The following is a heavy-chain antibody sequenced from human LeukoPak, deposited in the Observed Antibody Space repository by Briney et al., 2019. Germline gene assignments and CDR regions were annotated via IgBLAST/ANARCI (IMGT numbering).Heavy chain of an antibody. CDR2: ISAYNGNT. CDR1: GYTFTSYG. Sequence: ASVKVSCKASGYTFTSYGISWVRQAPGQGLEWMGWISAYNGNTNYAQKLQGRVTMTTDTSTSTAYMELGSLRSDDTAVYYCARVEVEYCGGDCSGGSRLWYFDLWGRGTLVTVSS. V-gene: IGHV1-18*01. J-gene: IGHJ2*01. CDR3: ARVEVEYCGGDCSGGSRLWYFDL. D-gene: IGHD2-21*02.